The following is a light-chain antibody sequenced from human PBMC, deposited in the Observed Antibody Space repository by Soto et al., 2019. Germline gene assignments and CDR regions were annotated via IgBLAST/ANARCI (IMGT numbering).Light chain of an antibody. CDR1: ESIRNY. J-gene: IGKJ5*01. Sequence: DIVSTQSPSTLSLSPGERATLSCRASESIRNYLGWYQQKPGQAPRLLMYGASTRATGVPGRFSGSGSGTEFTLTISSLQPDDFATYYCQQYNTYSTFGQGTRLEIK. CDR3: QQYNTYST. CDR2: GAS. V-gene: IGKV3-15*01.